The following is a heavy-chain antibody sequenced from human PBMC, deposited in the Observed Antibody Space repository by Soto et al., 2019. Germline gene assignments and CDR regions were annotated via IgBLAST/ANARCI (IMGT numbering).Heavy chain of an antibody. V-gene: IGHV4-59*08. CDR1: GGSISSYY. CDR2: IYYSGST. J-gene: IGHJ4*02. D-gene: IGHD5-12*01. CDR3: ARVDSGYDPFDY. Sequence: SETLSLTCTVSGGSISSYYWSWIRQPPGKGLEWIGYIYYSGSTNYNPSLKSRVTISVDTSKNQFSLKLSSVTAADTAVYYCARVDSGYDPFDYWGQGTPVTVSS.